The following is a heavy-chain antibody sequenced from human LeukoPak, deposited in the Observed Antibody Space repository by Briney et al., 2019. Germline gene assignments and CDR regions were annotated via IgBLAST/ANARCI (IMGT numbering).Heavy chain of an antibody. V-gene: IGHV4-4*02. D-gene: IGHD3-9*01. CDR1: GGSVSSTNW. J-gene: IGHJ4*02. Sequence: SETLSLTCGVSGGSVSSTNWWTWIRQPPGKGLEWIGEVHLDGRTNFNPSLKSRLTMSVDLSENHVSLKLTSVTAADTAVYYCARGFDWLLSSYFDYWGQGTLVPVSS. CDR2: VHLDGRT. CDR3: ARGFDWLLSSYFDY.